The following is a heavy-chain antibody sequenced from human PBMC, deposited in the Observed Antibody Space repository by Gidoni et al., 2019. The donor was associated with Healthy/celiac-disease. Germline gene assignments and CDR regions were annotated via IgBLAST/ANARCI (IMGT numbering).Heavy chain of an antibody. D-gene: IGHD2-21*02. V-gene: IGHV3-21*01. CDR1: GFPFSSYS. CDR2: ISSSSSYI. J-gene: IGHJ3*02. CDR3: AREGASPPCGGDCGSHDAFDI. Sequence: EVQLVESGGGLVKPGGSLRLSCAASGFPFSSYSMNWVRQAPGKGLEWVSSISSSSSYIYYADSVKGRFTISRDNAKNSLYLQMNSLRAEDTAVYYCAREGASPPCGGDCGSHDAFDIWGQGTMVTVSS.